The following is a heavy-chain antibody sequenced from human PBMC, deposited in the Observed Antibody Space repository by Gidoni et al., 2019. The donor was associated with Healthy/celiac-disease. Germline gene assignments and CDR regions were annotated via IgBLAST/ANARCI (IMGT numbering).Heavy chain of an antibody. J-gene: IGHJ6*02. D-gene: IGHD6-19*01. CDR2: ISSSRVYT. Sequence: QVQLVESGGGWVKPGGSLRLSWADPGFTFSDYYMSWIRQAPGKGLGGVSYISSSRVYTNYADSVKGRFPISRDNAKTSLYLQMNSLRAEDTAVYYCARVRSGWYPPMDVWGQGTTVTVSS. CDR1: GFTFSDYY. V-gene: IGHV3-11*05. CDR3: ARVRSGWYPPMDV.